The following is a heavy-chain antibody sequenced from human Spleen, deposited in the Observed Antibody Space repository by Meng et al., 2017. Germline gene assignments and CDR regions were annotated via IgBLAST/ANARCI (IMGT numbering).Heavy chain of an antibody. CDR1: GGSISTSGYY. J-gene: IGHJ5*02. CDR3: VRSSGWVRTGFDP. D-gene: IGHD6-19*01. V-gene: IGHV4-39*01. CDR2: IGHSGIT. Sequence: QPQLQESGPGLVKPSEALSLTCSVSGGSISTSGYYWGWIRQPPGKGLEWIGSIGHSGITYYTPSLKSRVTVSIDMSKSQFSLKLTPVTAADTAVYYCVRSSGWVRTGFDPWGQGTLVTVSS.